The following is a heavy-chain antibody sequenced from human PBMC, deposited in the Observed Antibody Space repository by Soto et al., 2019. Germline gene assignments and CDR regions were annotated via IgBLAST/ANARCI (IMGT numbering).Heavy chain of an antibody. CDR3: ARDMSGPADN. J-gene: IGHJ4*02. CDR1: GFTFTNHW. CDR2: IESDGSST. D-gene: IGHD3-3*01. Sequence: EVQLVESGGGLVQPGGSLRLSCAASGFTFTNHWMHWVRQAPGKGLVWVSRIESDGSSTRYADSVKGRFTISRDNAKNPVYLQMISLRAEDTAVYYCARDMSGPADNWGQGTLVTVSS. V-gene: IGHV3-74*01.